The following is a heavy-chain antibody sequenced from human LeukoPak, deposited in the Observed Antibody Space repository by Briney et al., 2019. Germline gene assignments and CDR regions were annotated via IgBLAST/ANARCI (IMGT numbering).Heavy chain of an antibody. CDR2: ISSSSSYI. V-gene: IGHV3-21*01. D-gene: IGHD3-3*01. Sequence: GGSLRLSCAASGFTFSSYSMNWVRRAPGKGLEWVSSISSSSSYIYYADSVKGRFTISRDNAKNSLYLQMNSLRAEDTAVYYCASAIRLRDYWGQGTLVTVSS. CDR3: ASAIRLRDY. CDR1: GFTFSSYS. J-gene: IGHJ4*02.